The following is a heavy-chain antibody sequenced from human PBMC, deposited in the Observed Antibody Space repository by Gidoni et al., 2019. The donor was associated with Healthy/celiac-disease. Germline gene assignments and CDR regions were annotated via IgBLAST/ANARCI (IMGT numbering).Heavy chain of an antibody. CDR3: ATKGGGHAFDI. CDR1: GGTFSSYA. CDR2: IIPIFGTE. V-gene: IGHV1-69*01. J-gene: IGHJ3*02. Sequence: QVQLVQSGAEVKKPGSSVKVSCKASGGTFSSYAIRWVRQAPGPGLEWMGGIIPIFGTENYEQKFKGRGKIHADESKSTAYMELGSLRSEDKAVYYCATKGGGHAFDIWGQGTMVTVSS. D-gene: IGHD3-16*01.